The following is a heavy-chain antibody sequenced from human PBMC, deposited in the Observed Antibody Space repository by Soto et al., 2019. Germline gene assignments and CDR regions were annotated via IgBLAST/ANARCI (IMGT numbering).Heavy chain of an antibody. V-gene: IGHV4-34*01. CDR3: AIMVRDTDAFDI. Sequence: QVQLQQWGAGLLKPSETLSLTCAVYGGSFSGYYWSWIRQPPGKGLEWIGEINHSGSTNYNPSLKSRVTISVDTSKNQFSLKLSSVTAADTAVYYCAIMVRDTDAFDIWGQGTMVTVSS. CDR2: INHSGST. CDR1: GGSFSGYY. D-gene: IGHD3-10*01. J-gene: IGHJ3*02.